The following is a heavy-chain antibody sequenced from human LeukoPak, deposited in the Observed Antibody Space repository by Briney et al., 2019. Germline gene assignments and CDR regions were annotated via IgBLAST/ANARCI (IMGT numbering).Heavy chain of an antibody. CDR1: GFTFSNYG. Sequence: PGGSLRLSCAASGFTFSNYGMHWVRQAPGKGLEWVALIWYDRSNKYYTDSVKGRLTISRDNSKDTLFLQMNSLRVEDTAVYYCAREGPRGNSQFDYWGQGTLVTVSS. D-gene: IGHD4-23*01. CDR3: AREGPRGNSQFDY. CDR2: IWYDRSNK. V-gene: IGHV3-33*01. J-gene: IGHJ4*02.